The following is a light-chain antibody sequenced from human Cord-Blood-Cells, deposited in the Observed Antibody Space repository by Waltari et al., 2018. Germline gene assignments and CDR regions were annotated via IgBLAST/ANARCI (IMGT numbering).Light chain of an antibody. J-gene: IGLJ2*01. CDR2: QDS. Sequence: SYELTQPPSVSVSPGQTASITCSGDKLGDKYACWYQQKPGQSPVLVIYQDSKRPSGIPERFSCSNSGNTATLTISGTQAMDEADYYCQAWDSSTVGFGGGTKLTGL. CDR1: KLGDKY. V-gene: IGLV3-1*01. CDR3: QAWDSSTVG.